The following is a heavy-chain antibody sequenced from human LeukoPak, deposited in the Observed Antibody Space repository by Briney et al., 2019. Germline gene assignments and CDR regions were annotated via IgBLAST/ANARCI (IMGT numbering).Heavy chain of an antibody. D-gene: IGHD4-17*01. Sequence: SETLSLTCTVSGGSISSSSYYWGWIRQPPGKGLEWIGSIYHSGSTYYNPSLKSRVTISVDTSKNQISLKLSSVTAADTAVYYCARSRGDFSYFDYWGQGTLVTVSS. J-gene: IGHJ4*02. V-gene: IGHV4-39*07. CDR2: IYHSGST. CDR1: GGSISSSSYY. CDR3: ARSRGDFSYFDY.